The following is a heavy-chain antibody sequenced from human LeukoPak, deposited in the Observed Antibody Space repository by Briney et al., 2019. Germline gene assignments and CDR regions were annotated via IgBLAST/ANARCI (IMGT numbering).Heavy chain of an antibody. CDR1: GFTFSSYA. D-gene: IGHD3-10*01. Sequence: GGSLRLSCAASGFTFSSYAMSWVRQAPGKGLEWVSAISGSGGSTYYADSVKGRFTISRDNSKNTLYLQMNSLRAEDTTVYYCAKGEVFMVRGVKSFDYWGQGTLVTVSS. CDR2: ISGSGGST. CDR3: AKGEVFMVRGVKSFDY. V-gene: IGHV3-23*01. J-gene: IGHJ4*02.